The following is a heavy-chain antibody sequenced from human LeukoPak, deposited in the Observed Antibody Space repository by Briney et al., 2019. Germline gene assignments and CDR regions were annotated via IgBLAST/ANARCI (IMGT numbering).Heavy chain of an antibody. CDR3: TTDLSYYDSSGYYQTLDY. J-gene: IGHJ4*02. D-gene: IGHD3-22*01. CDR1: GFTFSNAW. Sequence: GGSLRLSCAASGFTFSNAWMSWVRQAPGKGLEWVGRIKSKTDGGTTDYSAPVKGRFTISRDDSKNTLYLKMNSLKTEDTAVYYCTTDLSYYDSSGYYQTLDYWGQGTLVTVSS. V-gene: IGHV3-15*01. CDR2: IKSKTDGGTT.